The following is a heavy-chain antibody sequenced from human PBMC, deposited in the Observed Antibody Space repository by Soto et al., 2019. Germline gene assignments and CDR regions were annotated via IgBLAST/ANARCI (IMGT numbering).Heavy chain of an antibody. CDR1: GFTFSSYA. J-gene: IGHJ4*02. Sequence: GGSLRLSCAAAGFTFSSYAMHWVRQAPGKGLEWVAVISYDGSNKYYADSVKGRFTISRDNSKNTLYLQMNSLRAEDTAVYYCARGYRITGTYIDYWGQGTLVTVSS. D-gene: IGHD1-7*01. V-gene: IGHV3-30-3*01. CDR2: ISYDGSNK. CDR3: ARGYRITGTYIDY.